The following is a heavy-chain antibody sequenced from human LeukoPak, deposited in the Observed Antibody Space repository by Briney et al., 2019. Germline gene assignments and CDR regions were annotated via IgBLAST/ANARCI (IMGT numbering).Heavy chain of an antibody. V-gene: IGHV4-39*07. D-gene: IGHD1-26*01. Sequence: SETLSLICNVSGDSISSNNYYWGWIRQPPGKELEWIGSVYYSGSTYYNPSLKSRVTISIDTSMNQFSLKLSSVTAADTAVYYCVVGNYYYFDSWGQGTLVTVSS. J-gene: IGHJ4*02. CDR2: VYYSGST. CDR1: GDSISSNNYY. CDR3: VVGNYYYFDS.